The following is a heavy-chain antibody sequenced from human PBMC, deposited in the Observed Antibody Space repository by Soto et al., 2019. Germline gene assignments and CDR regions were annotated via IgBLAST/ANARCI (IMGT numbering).Heavy chain of an antibody. J-gene: IGHJ6*02. V-gene: IGHV1-46*01. CDR1: GYTFTSYY. CDR2: INPSGGST. D-gene: IGHD1-26*01. CDR3: ARGTSGSYFPFYYGMDV. Sequence: QVQLVQSGAEVKKPGASVKVSCKASGYTFTSYYMHWVRQAPGQGLEWLGIINPSGGSTSYAQKCQGRVTMTRDTSTCTVYMELSSLRSEDTAVYYCARGTSGSYFPFYYGMDVWGQGTTVTVSS.